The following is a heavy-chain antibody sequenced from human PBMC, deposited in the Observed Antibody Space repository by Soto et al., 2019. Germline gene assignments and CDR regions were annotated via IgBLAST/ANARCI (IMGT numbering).Heavy chain of an antibody. CDR2: ISYDGSNK. CDR1: GFTFNIYG. V-gene: IGHV3-30*18. D-gene: IGHD2-2*01. J-gene: IGHJ5*02. Sequence: LRLSCAASGFTFNIYGMHWVRQAPGKGLEWVAVISYDGSNKYYADSVKGRFTVSRDNSKNTLYLQMNSLRAEDTAVYYCAKEGSYCSSTSCSAYNWFDPWGQGTLVTVSS. CDR3: AKEGSYCSSTSCSAYNWFDP.